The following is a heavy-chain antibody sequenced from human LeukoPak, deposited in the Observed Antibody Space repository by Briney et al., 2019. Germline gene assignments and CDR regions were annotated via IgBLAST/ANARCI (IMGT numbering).Heavy chain of an antibody. J-gene: IGHJ5*02. CDR1: GFSFTNYY. D-gene: IGHD3-3*01. CDR3: ARGPRVTIFGVVLDLKNNWFDP. Sequence: GASVKVSCKASGFSFTNYYMHWVRQAPGQGLEWMGIINPSGGSTSYAQKFQGRVTMTRDTSTSTVYMELSSLRSEDTAVYYCARGPRVTIFGVVLDLKNNWFDPWGQGTLVTVSS. CDR2: INPSGGST. V-gene: IGHV1-46*03.